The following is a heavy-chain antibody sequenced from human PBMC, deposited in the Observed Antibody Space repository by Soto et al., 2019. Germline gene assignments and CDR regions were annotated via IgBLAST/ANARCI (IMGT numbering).Heavy chain of an antibody. CDR2: ISYDETNK. V-gene: IGHV3-30-3*01. CDR1: EFTFSTYP. CDR3: ARGASDFWGGYPEIHYFDY. J-gene: IGHJ4*02. D-gene: IGHD3-3*01. Sequence: GGSLRLSCAASEFTFSTYPLHWVRQAPGKGLEWVAVISYDETNKYYADSVKGRFTISRDNSKNTLYLQMNSLRADDTAVYYCARGASDFWGGYPEIHYFDYWGKGTLVTVSS.